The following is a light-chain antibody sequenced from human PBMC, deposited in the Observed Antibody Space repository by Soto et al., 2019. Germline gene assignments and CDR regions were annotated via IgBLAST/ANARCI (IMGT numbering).Light chain of an antibody. CDR2: EVA. CDR3: SSYTDNNTVL. J-gene: IGLJ2*01. Sequence: QSALTQPASVSGSPGQSITISCTGTSSDVGAYNYVSWYQHHPGKAPKLIIYEVANRPSGVSNRFSGSKSGNTASLTISGLQAEDEADYYCSSYTDNNTVLFGGGTKLTVL. CDR1: SSDVGAYNY. V-gene: IGLV2-14*01.